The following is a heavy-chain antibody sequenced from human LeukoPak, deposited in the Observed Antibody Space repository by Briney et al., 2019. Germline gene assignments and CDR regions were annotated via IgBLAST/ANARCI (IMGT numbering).Heavy chain of an antibody. CDR2: IASDGST. Sequence: GGSLRLSCAASGFTFSSYWMHWVRQAPGKGLVWVSRIASDGSTVYADSVKGRFTISRDNAKDTVYLQMNSLRVEDTAVYYCARDESSGPPCDYWGQGTLVTVSS. D-gene: IGHD3-22*01. J-gene: IGHJ4*02. V-gene: IGHV3-74*01. CDR3: ARDESSGPPCDY. CDR1: GFTFSSYW.